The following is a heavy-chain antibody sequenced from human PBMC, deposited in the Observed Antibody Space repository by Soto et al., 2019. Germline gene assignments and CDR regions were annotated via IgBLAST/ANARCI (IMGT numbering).Heavy chain of an antibody. Sequence: QLQLQESGPGLVKPSETLSLTCTVSGGSISSSSYYWGWIRQPPGKGLEWIGSIYYSGSTYYNPSRKSRVTISVDTSKNQFSLKLSSVTAADTAVYYCASETSIAARLDAFDIWGQGTMVTVSS. CDR3: ASETSIAARLDAFDI. V-gene: IGHV4-39*01. CDR2: IYYSGST. J-gene: IGHJ3*02. D-gene: IGHD6-6*01. CDR1: GGSISSSSYY.